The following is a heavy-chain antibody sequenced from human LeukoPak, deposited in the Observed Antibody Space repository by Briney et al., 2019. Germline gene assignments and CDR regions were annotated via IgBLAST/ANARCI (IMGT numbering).Heavy chain of an antibody. D-gene: IGHD5-24*01. CDR1: GFTVSSNY. CDR3: ARWEDGYNLGY. V-gene: IGHV3-66*01. J-gene: IGHJ4*02. Sequence: GGSLRLSCAASGFTVSSNYMSWVRQAPGKGLEWVSVIYSGGSTYYADSVKGRFTISRDNSKNTLYLQMNSLRAEDTAVYYCARWEDGYNLGYWGQGTLVTVSS. CDR2: IYSGGST.